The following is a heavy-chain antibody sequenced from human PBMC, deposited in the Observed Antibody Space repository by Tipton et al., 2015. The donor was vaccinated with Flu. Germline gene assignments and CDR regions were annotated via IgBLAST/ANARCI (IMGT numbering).Heavy chain of an antibody. J-gene: IGHJ6*02. CDR2: IYTSGST. V-gene: IGHV4-4*07. CDR1: GGSISSYY. Sequence: TLSLTCTVSGGSISSYYWSWIRQPAGKGLEWIGRIYTSGSTNYNPSLKSRVTMSVDTSKNQFSLKLSSVTAADTAVYYCARDSQQLVHRYYYYGMDGWGQGTTVTVSS. CDR3: ARDSQQLVHRYYYYGMDG. D-gene: IGHD6-13*01.